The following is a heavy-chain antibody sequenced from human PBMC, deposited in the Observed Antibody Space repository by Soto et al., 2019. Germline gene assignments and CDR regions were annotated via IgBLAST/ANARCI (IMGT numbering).Heavy chain of an antibody. V-gene: IGHV3-21*01. CDR3: ARGRWGGYDYQDY. CDR2: ISSSSSYI. Sequence: EVQLVESGGGLVKPGGSLRLSCAASGFTFSSYSMNWVRQAPGKGLEWVSSISSSSSYIYYADSVKGRFTISRDNAKNSLYLQMNSLRAEDTAVYYCARGRWGGYDYQDYWGQGTLVTVSS. D-gene: IGHD5-12*01. J-gene: IGHJ4*02. CDR1: GFTFSSYS.